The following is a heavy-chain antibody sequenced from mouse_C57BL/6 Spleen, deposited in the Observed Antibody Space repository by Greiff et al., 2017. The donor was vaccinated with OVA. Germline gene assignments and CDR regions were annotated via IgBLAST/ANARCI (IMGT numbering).Heavy chain of an antibody. J-gene: IGHJ4*01. CDR2: ISYDGSN. CDR1: GYSITSGYY. Sequence: ESGPGLVKPSQSLSLTCSVTGYSITSGYYWNWIRQFPGNKLEWMGYISYDGSNNYNPSLKNRISITRDTSKNQFFLKLNSVTTEDTATYYCARGIYYGYVDYWGQGTSVTVSS. V-gene: IGHV3-6*01. D-gene: IGHD2-2*01. CDR3: ARGIYYGYVDY.